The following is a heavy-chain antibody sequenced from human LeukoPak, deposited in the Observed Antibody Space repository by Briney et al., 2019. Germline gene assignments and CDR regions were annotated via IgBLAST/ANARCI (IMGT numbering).Heavy chain of an antibody. CDR1: GFTFSTYA. CDR2: ISGSGGAT. D-gene: IGHD4-11*01. Sequence: GGSLRLSCAASGFTFSTYAMSWVRQAPGKGLEWVAHISGSGGATYYADSVKGRFTISRDNSKNTLYLQMNSLRAEDTAVYYCARDSTTVTPFYYYGMDVWGQGTTVTVSS. CDR3: ARDSTTVTPFYYYGMDV. J-gene: IGHJ6*02. V-gene: IGHV3-23*01.